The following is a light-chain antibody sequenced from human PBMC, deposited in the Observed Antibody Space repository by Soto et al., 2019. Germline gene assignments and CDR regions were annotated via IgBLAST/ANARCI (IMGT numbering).Light chain of an antibody. CDR2: DAS. V-gene: IGKV3-15*01. CDR3: QHSDNWPPYT. Sequence: EVVMTQSPATLSVSPGERATLSCRASQSVSSNLAWYQQKPGQAPRLLIYDASTRATGIPARFSGSGSGTEFTLTISSLQSEDFAVYYCQHSDNWPPYTFGQGTKLEIK. J-gene: IGKJ2*01. CDR1: QSVSSN.